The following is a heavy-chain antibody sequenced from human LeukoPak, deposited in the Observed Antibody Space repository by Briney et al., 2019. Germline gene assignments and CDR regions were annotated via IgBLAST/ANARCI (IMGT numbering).Heavy chain of an antibody. J-gene: IGHJ4*02. CDR3: ARGYCSGGSCYSADLIDY. V-gene: IGHV3-21*01. Sequence: PGGSLRLSCAASGFTFSSYSMNWVRQAPGKGLEWVSSISSSSSYIYYADSVKGRFTISRDNAKNSLYLQMNSLRAEDTAVYYCARGYCSGGSCYSADLIDYWGQGTLVTVSS. CDR1: GFTFSSYS. D-gene: IGHD2-15*01. CDR2: ISSSSSYI.